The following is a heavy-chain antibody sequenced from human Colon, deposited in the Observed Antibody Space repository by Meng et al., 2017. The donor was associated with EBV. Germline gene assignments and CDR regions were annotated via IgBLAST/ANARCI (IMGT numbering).Heavy chain of an antibody. CDR3: ARVSGRSFDP. V-gene: IGHV4-61*01. D-gene: IGHD3-10*01. CDR2: IYYIGGT. J-gene: IGHJ5*02. Sequence: VNPPESGPGLLRPSEPPSLTVSASGDSVATGRYYWSWIRQPPGKGLEWIAYIYYIGGTNSNPSLKSRLTISLDTSKNQFSLSLRSVTAADTAVYYCARVSGRSFDPWGQGTLVTVSS. CDR1: GDSVATGRYY.